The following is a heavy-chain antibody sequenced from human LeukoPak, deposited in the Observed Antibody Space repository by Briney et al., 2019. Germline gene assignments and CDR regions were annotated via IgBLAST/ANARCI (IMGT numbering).Heavy chain of an antibody. V-gene: IGHV3-23*01. J-gene: IGHJ4*02. CDR3: AKPSGSDPVDY. Sequence: GGSLRLSCAASGFTFRRYALRWVRQAPGKGLEWVSAISGSGGSTYYADSVKGRFTISRDKSKNTLYLQMNSLRAEDTAVYYCAKPSGSDPVDYWGQGTLVTVSS. CDR2: ISGSGGST. CDR1: GFTFRRYA. D-gene: IGHD1-26*01.